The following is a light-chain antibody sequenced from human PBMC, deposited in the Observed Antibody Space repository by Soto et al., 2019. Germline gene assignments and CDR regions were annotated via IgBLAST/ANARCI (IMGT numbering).Light chain of an antibody. J-gene: IGKJ1*01. CDR3: QQYNSYRWT. Sequence: DIQMIQSPSFLSASVGDRVTITCRASQGIRNDLGWYQQKPGKAPKLLIYDASSLESGVPSRFSGSGSGTEFTLTISSLQPDDFATYYCQQYNSYRWTFGQGTKVDIK. V-gene: IGKV1-17*01. CDR2: DAS. CDR1: QGIRND.